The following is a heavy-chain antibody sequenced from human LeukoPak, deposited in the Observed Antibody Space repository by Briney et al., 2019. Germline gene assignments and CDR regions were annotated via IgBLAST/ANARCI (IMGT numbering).Heavy chain of an antibody. Sequence: GGSLRLSCAASGFTFSSYEMNWVRQAPGKGLEWVSYISSSSSYTNYADSVKGRFTISRDNAKNSLYLQMNSLRAEDTAVYYCARDLAAEPYYYGSGSLDYWGQGTLVTVSS. V-gene: IGHV3-48*03. CDR2: ISSSSSYT. J-gene: IGHJ4*02. CDR3: ARDLAAEPYYYGSGSLDY. D-gene: IGHD3-10*01. CDR1: GFTFSSYE.